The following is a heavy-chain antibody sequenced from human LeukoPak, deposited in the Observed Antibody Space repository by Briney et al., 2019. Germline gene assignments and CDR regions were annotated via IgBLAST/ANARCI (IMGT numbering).Heavy chain of an antibody. CDR2: IYYSGIT. V-gene: IGHV4-31*03. CDR1: GESMRTGGYY. Sequence: PSETLSLTCSVSGESMRTGGYYWTWIRQHPGRGLEWIGYIYYSGITYYNPSLKDRISMSVDTSNNRFSVKLTAVTAADTAVYFCARGDGSHSYAKGFDIWGQGTLVTVPS. D-gene: IGHD3-16*01. J-gene: IGHJ3*02. CDR3: ARGDGSHSYAKGFDI.